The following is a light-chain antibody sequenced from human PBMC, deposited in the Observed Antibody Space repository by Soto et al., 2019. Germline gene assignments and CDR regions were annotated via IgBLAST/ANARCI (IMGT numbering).Light chain of an antibody. CDR2: GAS. V-gene: IGKV3-20*01. CDR3: QQYATSPLM. Sequence: EVVLTQSPGTLSLSPVERATLSCRASQPISQNYVAWFQQKPGQVPRLLIYGASSRAAGIPDRFSGSGSGTDFTFPISRLEREEFAVYYCQQYATSPLMIGQGPKVDNK. CDR1: QPISQNY. J-gene: IGKJ1*01.